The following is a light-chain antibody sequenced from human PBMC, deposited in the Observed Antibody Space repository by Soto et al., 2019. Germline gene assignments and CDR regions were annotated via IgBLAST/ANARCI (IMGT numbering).Light chain of an antibody. J-gene: IGLJ2*01. V-gene: IGLV1-40*01. Sequence: QSVLTQPPSLSGAPGQRVTISCTGSSSNIGANYHVHWYQQLPGTAPKLLIYDNNNRPSGVPDRFSGSKSGTSASLAITGLRAEDEANYYCQSYDSSLSGDVVFGGGTKVTVL. CDR1: SSNIGANYH. CDR3: QSYDSSLSGDVV. CDR2: DNN.